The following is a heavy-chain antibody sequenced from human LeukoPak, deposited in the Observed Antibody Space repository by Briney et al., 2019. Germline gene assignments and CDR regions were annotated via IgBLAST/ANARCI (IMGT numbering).Heavy chain of an antibody. CDR2: ISGSGVIT. CDR1: GFTYRNYA. CDR3: AKGSTFYYDSSVYYIYIDV. Sequence: GGSLRLSCAASGFTYRNYAMSWVRQAPGNGLEWVSFISGSGVITYYATSVKGQFIISSDNSRNTLYLQMDRLRSEDTAVYYCAKGSTFYYDSSVYYIYIDVWGKGTTVTVSS. V-gene: IGHV3-23*01. D-gene: IGHD3-22*01. J-gene: IGHJ6*03.